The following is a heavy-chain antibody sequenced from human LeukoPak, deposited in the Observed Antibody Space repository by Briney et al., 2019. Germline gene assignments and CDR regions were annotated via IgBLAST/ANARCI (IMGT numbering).Heavy chain of an antibody. V-gene: IGHV3-64*02. CDR3: ARVSGYSYGQ. CDR1: GFPFSTYA. D-gene: IGHD5-18*01. Sequence: HPGGSLRLSCVASGFPFSTYAMHWVRQAPGKGLEYVSGINNNGSHTNYADSVEGRFTIFRDNSKNTLYLLMGGLRPEDMAVYYCARVSGYSYGQWGQGTLVTVSS. J-gene: IGHJ4*02. CDR2: INNNGSHT.